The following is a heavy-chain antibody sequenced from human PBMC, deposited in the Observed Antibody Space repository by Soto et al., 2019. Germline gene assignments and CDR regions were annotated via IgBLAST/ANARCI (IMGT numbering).Heavy chain of an antibody. CDR2: ISSTTNYI. Sequence: GGSLRLSCAASGFTFTRYSMNWVRQAPGKGLEWVSSISSTTNYIYYGASMKGRFTISRDNAKNSLYLEMNSLRAEDTAVYSCARESEDLTSNFDYWGQGTLVTVSS. CDR3: ARESEDLTSNFDY. J-gene: IGHJ4*02. CDR1: GFTFTRYS. V-gene: IGHV3-21*06.